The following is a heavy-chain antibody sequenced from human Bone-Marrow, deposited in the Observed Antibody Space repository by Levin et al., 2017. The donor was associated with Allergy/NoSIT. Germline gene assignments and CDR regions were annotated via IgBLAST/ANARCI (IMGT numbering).Heavy chain of an antibody. CDR1: GGSIANYF. V-gene: IGHV4-59*08. CDR2: SLTGGST. J-gene: IGHJ4*02. CDR3: ARHIWELDEFDY. D-gene: IGHD1-26*01. Sequence: SETLSLTCTVSGGSIANYFWSWIRQPPGKGLEWIGHSLTGGSTDYNPSLQSRVTISVDRSKNQVSLKLTSVTAADTGMYYCARHIWELDEFDYWGRGTLVTVSS.